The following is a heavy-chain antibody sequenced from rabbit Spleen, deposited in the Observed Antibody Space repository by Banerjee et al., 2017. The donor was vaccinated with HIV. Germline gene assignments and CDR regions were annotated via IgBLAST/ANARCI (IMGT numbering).Heavy chain of an antibody. Sequence: QEQLVESGGGLVKPEGSLTLTCTASTFSFSSGNYMCWVRQALGKGLEWIGCIYGGSSGNTYCAPWAKGRFTISKTSSTTVTLQMNSLAAADTATYFCARYDNSIGDLDLWGPGTRGTV. J-gene: IGHJ4*01. V-gene: IGHV1S45*01. CDR1: TFSFSSGNY. CDR2: IYGGSSGNT. D-gene: IGHD2-1*01. CDR3: ARYDNSIGDLDL.